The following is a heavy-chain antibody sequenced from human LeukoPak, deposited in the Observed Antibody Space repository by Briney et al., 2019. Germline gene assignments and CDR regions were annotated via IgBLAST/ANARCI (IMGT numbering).Heavy chain of an antibody. CDR1: GFTVSSNY. CDR3: ARDVLSSSGWPTSHFDS. V-gene: IGHV3-66*01. Sequence: GGSLRLSCAASGFTVSSNYMSWVRQAPGKGLEWVSVIYSGGSTYYTDSVKGRFTISRDNSKNTLYLQMNSLRAEDTAVYYCARDVLSSSGWPTSHFDSWGQGTLVTVSS. D-gene: IGHD6-19*01. CDR2: IYSGGST. J-gene: IGHJ4*02.